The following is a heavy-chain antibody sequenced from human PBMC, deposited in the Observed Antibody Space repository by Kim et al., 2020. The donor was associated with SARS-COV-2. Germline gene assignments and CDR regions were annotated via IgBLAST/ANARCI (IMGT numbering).Heavy chain of an antibody. D-gene: IGHD4-17*01. CDR2: IYHSGNT. Sequence: SETLSLTCTVSGGSISGSYWSWIRQTPGKGLEWIGCIYHSGNTKYNPSLKSRITISVDTSKNQFSLTLSSVTAADAAASYCSRHAHFGAYFDYCGQGTLV. J-gene: IGHJ4*02. CDR3: SRHAHFGAYFDY. V-gene: IGHV4-59*08. CDR1: GGSISGSY.